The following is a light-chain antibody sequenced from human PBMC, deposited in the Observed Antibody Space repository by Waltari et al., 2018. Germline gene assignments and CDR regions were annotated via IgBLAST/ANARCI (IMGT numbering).Light chain of an antibody. Sequence: EIVFTQSPATLPLSPGERATLSCRASQSVSSYLAWYQQKPGQAPRLFIYDASNRATGIPARFSGSGSGTDFTLTISSLEPEDFAVYYCQQRSNWPKTFGQGTKLEIK. CDR3: QQRSNWPKT. CDR2: DAS. V-gene: IGKV3-11*01. J-gene: IGKJ2*01. CDR1: QSVSSY.